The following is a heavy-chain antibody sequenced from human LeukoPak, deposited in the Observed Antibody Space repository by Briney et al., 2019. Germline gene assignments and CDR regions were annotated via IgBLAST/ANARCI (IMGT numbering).Heavy chain of an antibody. J-gene: IGHJ4*02. D-gene: IGHD3-22*01. V-gene: IGHV3-74*01. Sequence: GGSRRLSCAASGFSFSTHWMHWVRQAPGKGLVCVAQINSDGSRTSYADSVKGRFTISRDNAKNTLYLEMISLRAEDTAVYYCGSLTVVARDHWGQGTLVTVSS. CDR1: GFSFSTHW. CDR3: GSLTVVARDH. CDR2: INSDGSRT.